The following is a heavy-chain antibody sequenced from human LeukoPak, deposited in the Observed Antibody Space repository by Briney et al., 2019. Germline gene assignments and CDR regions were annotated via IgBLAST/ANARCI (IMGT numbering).Heavy chain of an antibody. D-gene: IGHD6-13*01. V-gene: IGHV4-61*02. CDR1: GGSSSSGSHV. CDR3: AKRDSSPGAFDI. J-gene: IGHJ3*02. Sequence: PSVTLSLKCTVSGGSSSSGSHVGRSIGQPPGWGVGWIGRMYFSGSTSYNPSLRSRVTISVDTSRNQFSLKLSSVTAADTAIYYCAKRDSSPGAFDIWGQGTMVTVSS. CDR2: MYFSGST.